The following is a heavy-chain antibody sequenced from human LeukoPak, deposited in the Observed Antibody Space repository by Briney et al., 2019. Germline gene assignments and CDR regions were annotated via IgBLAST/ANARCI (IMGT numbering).Heavy chain of an antibody. CDR2: ISGSGGST. CDR3: AKDLSVVTAPLAYYYYYMDV. D-gene: IGHD2-21*02. J-gene: IGHJ6*03. CDR1: GFTFSSYA. Sequence: GGSLRLSCAAYGFTFSSYAMSWVRQAPGKGLEWVSAISGSGGSTYYADSVKGRFTISRDNSKNTLYLQMNSLRAEDTAVYYCAKDLSVVTAPLAYYYYYMDVWGKGTTVTVSS. V-gene: IGHV3-23*01.